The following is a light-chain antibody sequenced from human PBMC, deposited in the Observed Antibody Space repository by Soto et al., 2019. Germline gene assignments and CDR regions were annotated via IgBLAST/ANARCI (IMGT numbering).Light chain of an antibody. CDR1: KSVSST. V-gene: IGKV3-15*01. CDR2: GAS. Sequence: ELVLTLSPATLFFFPGERAPLSCRAVKSVSSTLAWYQQKPDQAPRLLIYGASTRATGIPARFSGSGSGTEFTLTISSLQSEDFAVYYCQQYNNSPPRTVGQGTKVEIK. CDR3: QQYNNSPPRT. J-gene: IGKJ1*01.